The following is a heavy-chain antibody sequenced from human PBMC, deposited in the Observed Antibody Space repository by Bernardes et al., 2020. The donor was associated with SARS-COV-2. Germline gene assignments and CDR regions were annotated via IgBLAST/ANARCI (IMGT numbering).Heavy chain of an antibody. CDR3: ARGIAGSYMDV. V-gene: IGHV3-23*01. J-gene: IGHJ6*03. CDR1: GFTFSTYA. CDR2: ISASGRTT. D-gene: IGHD6-13*01. Sequence: GGSLRLSCEASGFTFSTYAMNWVRQAPGKGLEWVAGISASGRTTYYADSVKGRCTISRDQPQNTLYLQMNSLRTEDTAVYYCARGIAGSYMDVWGKGTRVTVSS.